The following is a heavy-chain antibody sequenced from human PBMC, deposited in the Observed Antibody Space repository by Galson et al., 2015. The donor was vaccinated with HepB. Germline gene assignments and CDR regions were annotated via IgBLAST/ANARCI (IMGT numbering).Heavy chain of an antibody. D-gene: IGHD4-17*01. Sequence: SVKVSCKASGFTFTSSAMQWVRQARGQRLEWIGWIVVGSGNTTYAQKFQERVTITRDMSTSTAYMELSSLRSEDTAVYYCAADLATVTTGGGYYYGMDVWGQGTTVTVSS. CDR3: AADLATVTTGGGYYYGMDV. CDR2: IVVGSGNT. J-gene: IGHJ6*02. CDR1: GFTFTSSA. V-gene: IGHV1-58*02.